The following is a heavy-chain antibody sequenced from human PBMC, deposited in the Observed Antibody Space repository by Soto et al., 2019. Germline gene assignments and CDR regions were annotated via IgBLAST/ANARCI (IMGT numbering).Heavy chain of an antibody. CDR2: IKQDGSEE. Sequence: PGGSLRLSCEASGLTCSSYAMTSVRHAPGKGLEWVANIKQDGSEEYYVDSVKARFTISRDDAKNSLYLQMNSLRAEDTAVYYCARDGAGYYDFWSGSTIPYGLDVWGQGTTVTVSS. V-gene: IGHV3-7*01. J-gene: IGHJ6*02. CDR3: ARDGAGYYDFWSGSTIPYGLDV. CDR1: GLTCSSYA. D-gene: IGHD3-3*01.